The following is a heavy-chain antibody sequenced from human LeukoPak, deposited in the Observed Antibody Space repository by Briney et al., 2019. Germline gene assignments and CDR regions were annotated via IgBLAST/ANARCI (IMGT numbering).Heavy chain of an antibody. CDR1: GFTFSSYS. V-gene: IGHV3-21*01. CDR3: ARDMDYPVEYYYYYMDV. Sequence: PGGSLRLSCAASGFTFSSYSMNWVRQAPGKGLEGVSSISSSSSYIYYADSLKGRFTISRDNDKNSLYLQMNSLRAEDTVVYYCARDMDYPVEYYYYYMDVWGKGTTVTVSS. D-gene: IGHD3/OR15-3a*01. J-gene: IGHJ6*03. CDR2: ISSSSSYI.